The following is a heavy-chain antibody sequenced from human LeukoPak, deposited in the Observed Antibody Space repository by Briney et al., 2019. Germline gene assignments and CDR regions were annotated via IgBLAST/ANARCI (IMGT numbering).Heavy chain of an antibody. J-gene: IGHJ4*02. CDR3: ARGPGDY. V-gene: IGHV3-7*04. Sequence: GGYLRLSCAASGLTLSGYWMNWVRQAPGKGLEWVANIKPDDSEKYYVDSVKGRFTISRDNAKNSLYLQMTSLRAEDTAVYYCARGPGDYSGQGTQDTVSS. CDR1: GLTLSGYW. CDR2: IKPDDSEK.